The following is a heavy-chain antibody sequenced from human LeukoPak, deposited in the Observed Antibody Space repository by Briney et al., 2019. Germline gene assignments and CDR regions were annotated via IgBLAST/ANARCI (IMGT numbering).Heavy chain of an antibody. CDR3: ARHLSGGWFDP. CDR2: IYTSGST. D-gene: IGHD3-10*01. Sequence: SETLSLTCTVSGGSISSYYWSWIRQPPGKGLEWIGYIYTSGSTNYNPSLKSRVTISVDTSKNQFSLKLSSVTAADTAVYHCARHLSGGWFDPWGQGTLVTVSS. J-gene: IGHJ5*02. V-gene: IGHV4-4*09. CDR1: GGSISSYY.